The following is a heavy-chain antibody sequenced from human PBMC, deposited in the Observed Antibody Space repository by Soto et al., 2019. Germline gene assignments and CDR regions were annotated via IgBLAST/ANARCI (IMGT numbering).Heavy chain of an antibody. CDR1: GGSISSSSYY. CDR2: IYYSGST. V-gene: IGHV4-39*01. CDR3: ARLVPYYYGSGSYSVRSKYYYYMDV. Sequence: QLQLQESGPGLVKPSETLFLTCTVSGGSISSSSYYWGWIRQPPGKGLEWIGSIYYSGSTYYNPSLKSRVTISVDTSKNQFSLKLSSVTAADTAVYYCARLVPYYYGSGSYSVRSKYYYYMDVWGKGTTVTVSS. J-gene: IGHJ6*03. D-gene: IGHD3-10*01.